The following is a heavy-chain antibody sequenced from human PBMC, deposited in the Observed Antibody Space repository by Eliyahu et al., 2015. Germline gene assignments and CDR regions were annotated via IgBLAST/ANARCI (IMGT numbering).Heavy chain of an antibody. CDR2: ISSDGRIK. J-gene: IGHJ6*02. V-gene: IGHV3-30*01. Sequence: QVQLVESGGGVVQPGRSLRLSCAXSGFTFSSYAXHWXRQAPGKGAEWVGVISSDGRIKYYVDSLKGRFTISRDNSKNTLYLQIDNLRTEDTAVYYCVRALRRSIPHEYYYYGMDVWGQGTTVTVSS. CDR1: GFTFSSYA. CDR3: VRALRRSIPHEYYYYGMDV. D-gene: IGHD6-6*01.